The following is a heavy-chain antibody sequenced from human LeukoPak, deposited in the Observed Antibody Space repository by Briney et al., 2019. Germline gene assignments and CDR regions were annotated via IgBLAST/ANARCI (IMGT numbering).Heavy chain of an antibody. J-gene: IGHJ6*02. CDR3: AKSLTSSGWSYYYYGMDV. Sequence: PGGSLRLSCAASGFTFSSYAMSWVRQAPGKGLERVSAISGSGGSTYYADSVKGRFTISRDNSKNTLYLQMNSLRAEDTAVYYCAKSLTSSGWSYYYYGMDVWGQGTTVTVSS. CDR1: GFTFSSYA. D-gene: IGHD6-19*01. V-gene: IGHV3-23*01. CDR2: ISGSGGST.